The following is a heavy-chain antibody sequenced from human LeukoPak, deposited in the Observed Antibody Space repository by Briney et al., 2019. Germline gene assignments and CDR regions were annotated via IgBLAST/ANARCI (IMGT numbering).Heavy chain of an antibody. CDR3: ARHLGGSEAF. D-gene: IGHD3-10*01. CDR1: GFSFSTQR. V-gene: IGHV3-74*01. J-gene: IGHJ4*02. Sequence: GGSLRLSCVASGFSFSTQRMHWVRQAPGKGLVWVSYINIDERITGYADSVKGRFTISRDNGKNTLYLQMNSLRVEDTAIYYCARHLGGSEAFWGQGTLVTVSS. CDR2: INIDERIT.